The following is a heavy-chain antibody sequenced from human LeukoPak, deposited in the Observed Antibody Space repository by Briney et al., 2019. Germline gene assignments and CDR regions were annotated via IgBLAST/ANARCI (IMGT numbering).Heavy chain of an antibody. V-gene: IGHV1-69*06. D-gene: IGHD3-10*01. CDR2: IIPIFGTA. J-gene: IGHJ6*04. CDR1: GGTFSSYA. Sequence: GASVKVSCKASGGTFSSYAISWVRQAPGQGLEWMGGIIPIFGTANYAQKFQGRVTITADKSTSTAYMELSSLRSEDTAVYYCARDLRVWFGGYGMDVWGKGTTVTVSS. CDR3: ARDLRVWFGGYGMDV.